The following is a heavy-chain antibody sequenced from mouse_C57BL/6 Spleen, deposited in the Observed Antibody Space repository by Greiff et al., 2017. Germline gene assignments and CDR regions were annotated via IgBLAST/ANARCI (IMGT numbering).Heavy chain of an antibody. Sequence: VQLQQSGPGLVQPSQSLSITCTVSGFSLTSYGVHWVRQSPGKGLEWLGVIWRGGSTDYNAAFMSRLSITKDNSKSQVFFKMNSLQADDTAIYYCAKNLRYDEGHYWYFDVWGTGTTVTVSS. V-gene: IGHV2-5*01. CDR2: IWRGGST. D-gene: IGHD2-12*01. J-gene: IGHJ1*03. CDR1: GFSLTSYG. CDR3: AKNLRYDEGHYWYFDV.